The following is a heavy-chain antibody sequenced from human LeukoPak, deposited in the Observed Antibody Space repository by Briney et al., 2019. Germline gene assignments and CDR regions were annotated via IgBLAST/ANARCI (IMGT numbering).Heavy chain of an antibody. J-gene: IGHJ4*02. CDR1: GFTFSSYE. Sequence: GGSLGLSCAASGFTFSSYEMNWVRQAPGKGLEWVSYISSSGSTIYYADSVKGRFTISRDNAKNSLYLQMNSLRAEDTAVYYCARVTVITFGGVIDDLWGQGTLVTVSS. CDR2: ISSSGSTI. D-gene: IGHD3-16*02. CDR3: ARVTVITFGGVIDDL. V-gene: IGHV3-48*03.